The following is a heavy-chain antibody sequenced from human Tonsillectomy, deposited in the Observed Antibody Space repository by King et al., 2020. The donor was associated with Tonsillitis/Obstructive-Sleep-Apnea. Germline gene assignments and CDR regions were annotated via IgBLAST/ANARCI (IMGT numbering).Heavy chain of an antibody. D-gene: IGHD4-17*01. CDR1: GGSFSGYY. Sequence: VQLQQWGAGLLKPSETLSLTCAVYGGSFSGYYWSWIRQPPGKGLEWIGEINHSGSTNYNPSLKSRVTISVDTSKNQFSLKLSSVTAADTAVYSCASISRYGDYEGWFDPWGQGTLVTVSS. V-gene: IGHV4-34*01. CDR3: ASISRYGDYEGWFDP. CDR2: INHSGST. J-gene: IGHJ5*02.